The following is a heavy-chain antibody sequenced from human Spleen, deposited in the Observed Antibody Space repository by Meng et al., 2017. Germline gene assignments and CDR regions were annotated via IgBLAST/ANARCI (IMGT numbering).Heavy chain of an antibody. CDR3: ARVEYQLLEFDP. D-gene: IGHD2-2*01. V-gene: IGHV4-30-4*01. CDR2: IYYSGTT. CDR1: GGSISSGGYH. Sequence: QVQLQESGPGLVKPSQTLSLTCTVSGGSISSGGYHWSWIRQPPGKGLEWIGYIYYSGTTYYKPSLKSRVIISVDTSKNQFSLKLSSVTAADTAMYFCARVEYQLLEFDPWGQGILVTVSS. J-gene: IGHJ5*02.